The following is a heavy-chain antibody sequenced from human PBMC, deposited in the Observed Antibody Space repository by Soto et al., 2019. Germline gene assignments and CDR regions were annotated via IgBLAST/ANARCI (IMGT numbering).Heavy chain of an antibody. Sequence: QVQLVQSGAEVKKPGASVKVSCKASGYTFTSYEINWVRQATGQGLEWMGWMNPNSGDTGYAQKLQGRVTMTRNTSISTAYMELSSLRSEETGVYYCARGELLWFGELLRWGQGTLVTVSS. CDR3: ARGELLWFGELLR. CDR2: MNPNSGDT. J-gene: IGHJ4*02. CDR1: GYTFTSYE. V-gene: IGHV1-8*01. D-gene: IGHD3-10*01.